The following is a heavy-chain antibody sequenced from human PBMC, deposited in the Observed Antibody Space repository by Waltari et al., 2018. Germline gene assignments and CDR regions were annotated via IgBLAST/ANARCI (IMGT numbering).Heavy chain of an antibody. CDR1: GGPFSGYY. CDR3: ARAEQGGSAVGPDFQH. V-gene: IGHV4-34*01. CDR2: INRCGNI. Sequence: QVHLQQWGAGLLKPSETLSLTCAVYGGPFSGYYWAWLRQPPGKGPEWIGEINRCGNINLTPSRKSRVIMSVDTSKNQVFLKLTSVTAAETAVYYCARAEQGGSAVGPDFQHWGQGTLVTVSS. D-gene: IGHD1-26*01. J-gene: IGHJ1*01.